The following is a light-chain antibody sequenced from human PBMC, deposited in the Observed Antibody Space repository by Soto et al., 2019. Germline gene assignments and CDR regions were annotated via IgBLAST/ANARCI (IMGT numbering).Light chain of an antibody. J-gene: IGKJ2*01. V-gene: IGKV3-15*01. CDR3: QQYKSWLYT. CDR2: DAS. CDR1: KSVSSN. Sequence: EIVMTQSPATLSVSPGERATLSCRASKSVSSNLAWYQQQPGQPPRLLIYDASTRATDIPARFSGSGSGTEFTLTISSLQSEDFAVYYCQQYKSWLYTFGQGTKLEIK.